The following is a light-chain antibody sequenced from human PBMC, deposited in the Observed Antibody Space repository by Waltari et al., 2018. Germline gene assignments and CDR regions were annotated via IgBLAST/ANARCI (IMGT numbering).Light chain of an antibody. V-gene: IGLV1-51*02. Sequence: QSVLTQPPSVSAAPGQTVTISFSGSASNIGNSYVSWYQQFPGAAPKVLIYGNDKRTTGIPDRFSGSKSGTSATLDITGLQTGDEADYYCGTWDNTLSAVFGGGTKVTVL. CDR1: ASNIGNSY. CDR3: GTWDNTLSAV. J-gene: IGLJ2*01. CDR2: GND.